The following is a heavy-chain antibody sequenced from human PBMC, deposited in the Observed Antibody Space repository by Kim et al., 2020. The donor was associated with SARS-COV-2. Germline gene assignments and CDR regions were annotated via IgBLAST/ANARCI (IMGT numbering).Heavy chain of an antibody. Sequence: AELGKGRFIISRDNTKNTIYLQLNGLRAEDTAIYYCAKLKGMDIPNYCFDYWGRGALVTVSS. D-gene: IGHD2-15*01. J-gene: IGHJ4*02. V-gene: IGHV3-23*01. CDR3: AKLKGMDIPNYCFDY.